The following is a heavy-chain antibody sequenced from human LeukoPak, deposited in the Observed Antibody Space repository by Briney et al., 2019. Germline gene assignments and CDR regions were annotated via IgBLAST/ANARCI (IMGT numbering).Heavy chain of an antibody. Sequence: GGSLRLSCEGSGLTFSNYWMGWVRQAPGKGLQWVANIKTDGSEKYYVDSVKGRFTISRDNAKNSLYLQMNSLRAEDTAVYYCARDLQLNYYGSGSYPAPDAFDIWGQGTMVTVSS. CDR3: ARDLQLNYYGSGSYPAPDAFDI. J-gene: IGHJ3*02. V-gene: IGHV3-7*01. D-gene: IGHD3-10*01. CDR2: IKTDGSEK. CDR1: GLTFSNYW.